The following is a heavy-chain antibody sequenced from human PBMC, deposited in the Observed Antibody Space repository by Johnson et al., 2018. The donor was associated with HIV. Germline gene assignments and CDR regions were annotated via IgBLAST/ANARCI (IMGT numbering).Heavy chain of an antibody. CDR2: IYSGGST. Sequence: VQLVESGGGLVQPGGSLRLSCAASGFTVSSNYMSWVRQAPGKGLEWVSVIYSGGSTYYADSVKGRFTISRDNSKNTLYLQMNSLRAEDTAVYYYDRGATYQNAFDIWGQGTMVTVSS. CDR3: DRGATYQNAFDI. J-gene: IGHJ3*02. D-gene: IGHD5-12*01. V-gene: IGHV3-66*01. CDR1: GFTVSSNY.